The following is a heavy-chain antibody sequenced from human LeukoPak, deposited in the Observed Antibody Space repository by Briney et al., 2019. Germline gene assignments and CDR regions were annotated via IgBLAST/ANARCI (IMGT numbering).Heavy chain of an antibody. CDR1: GGSISSYY. Sequence: SETLSLTCTVSGGSISSYYWSWIRQPPGKGLEWIGYNYYSGSTNYNPSLRSRVTISVDTSKNQFSLKLSSVTAADTAVYYCARLLLWFGESWYFDLWGRGTLVTVSS. V-gene: IGHV4-59*08. CDR2: NYYSGST. J-gene: IGHJ2*01. D-gene: IGHD3-10*01. CDR3: ARLLLWFGESWYFDL.